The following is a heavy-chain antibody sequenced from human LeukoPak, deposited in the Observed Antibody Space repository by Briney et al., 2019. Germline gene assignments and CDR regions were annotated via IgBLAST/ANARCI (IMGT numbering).Heavy chain of an antibody. J-gene: IGHJ5*02. CDR3: ASSLSSSWFEFDP. CDR1: GGSIGSGGYY. CDR2: IYYSGST. V-gene: IGHV4-31*03. D-gene: IGHD6-13*01. Sequence: SETLSLTCTVSGGSIGSGGYYWSWIRQHPGKGLEWIGYIYYSGSTYYNPSLKSRVTISVDTSKNQFSLKLSSVTAADTAVYYCASSLSSSWFEFDPWGQGTLVTVSS.